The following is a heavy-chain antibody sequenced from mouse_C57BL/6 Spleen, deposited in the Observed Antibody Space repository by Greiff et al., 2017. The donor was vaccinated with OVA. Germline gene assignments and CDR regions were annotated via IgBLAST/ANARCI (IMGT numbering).Heavy chain of an antibody. Sequence: EVKVVESGGGLVKPGGSLKLSCAASGFTFSDYGMHWVRQAPEKGLEWVAYISSGSSTIYYADTVKGRFTISRDNAKNTLFLQMTSLRSEDTAMYYCARIRAYYGSSSDWYFDVWGTGTTVTVSS. V-gene: IGHV5-17*01. D-gene: IGHD1-1*01. CDR1: GFTFSDYG. CDR2: ISSGSSTI. CDR3: ARIRAYYGSSSDWYFDV. J-gene: IGHJ1*03.